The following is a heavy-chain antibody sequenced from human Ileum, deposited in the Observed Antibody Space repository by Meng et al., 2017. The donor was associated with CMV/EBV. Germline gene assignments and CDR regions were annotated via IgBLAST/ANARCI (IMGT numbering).Heavy chain of an antibody. CDR3: AKDGYGLGYIDS. CDR2: VRYDGSDK. CDR1: GFLFNEFG. V-gene: IGHV3-30*02. Sequence: LSLTCAASGFLFNEFGMHWVRQAPGKGLEWVASVRYDGSDKYYADSVKGRFTISRDNSMKTLYLQMNSLRAADTAIYYCAKDGYGLGYIDSWGQGTAVTVSS. J-gene: IGHJ4*02. D-gene: IGHD3/OR15-3a*01.